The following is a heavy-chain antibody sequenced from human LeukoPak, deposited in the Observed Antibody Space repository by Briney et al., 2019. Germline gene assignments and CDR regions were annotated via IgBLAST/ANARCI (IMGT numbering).Heavy chain of an antibody. CDR1: GFTFSSYW. Sequence: GGSLRLSCAASGFTFSSYWMSWVRQAPGKGLEWVANIKQDGSEKYYVESLKGRFTISRDNAKNSLYMQMNSLGAEDTAVYYCARRQCSSISCYYAFDIWGQGTMVTVSS. J-gene: IGHJ3*02. V-gene: IGHV3-7*01. D-gene: IGHD2-2*01. CDR2: IKQDGSEK. CDR3: ARRQCSSISCYYAFDI.